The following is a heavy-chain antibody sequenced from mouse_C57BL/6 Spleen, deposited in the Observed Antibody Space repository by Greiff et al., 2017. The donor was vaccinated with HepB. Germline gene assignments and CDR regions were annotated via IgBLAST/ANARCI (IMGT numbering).Heavy chain of an antibody. V-gene: IGHV5-17*01. J-gene: IGHJ2*01. CDR1: GFTFSDYG. Sequence: EVKLLESGGGLVKPGASLKLSCAASGFTFSDYGMHWVRQAPEKGLEWVAYISSGSSTIYYADTVKGRFTISRDNAKNTLFLQMTRLRSDDTAMYYCARGCYYFDGWGQGTTLTVSS. CDR3: ARGCYYFDG. CDR2: ISSGSSTI.